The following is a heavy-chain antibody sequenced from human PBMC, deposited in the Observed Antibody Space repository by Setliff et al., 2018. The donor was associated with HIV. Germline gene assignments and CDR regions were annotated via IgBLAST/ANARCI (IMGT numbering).Heavy chain of an antibody. CDR2: INPSGGST. CDR1: GYVFSDYQ. V-gene: IGHV1-46*01. J-gene: IGHJ5*02. D-gene: IGHD3-16*01. Sequence: ASVKVSCKASGYVFSDYQIHWVRQAPGQGLEWLGMINPSGGSTWYAQKFQGRVTITADTSTDTAYMELSSLRFDDTAVYYCARSGGGWYNWFDPWGQGTPVTVSS. CDR3: ARSGGGWYNWFDP.